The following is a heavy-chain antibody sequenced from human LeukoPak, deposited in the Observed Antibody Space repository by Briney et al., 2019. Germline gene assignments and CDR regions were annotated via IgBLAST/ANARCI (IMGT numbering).Heavy chain of an antibody. D-gene: IGHD3-22*01. Sequence: SETLSLTCAVSGYSISSGYYWGWIRQPPGKGLEWIGSIHHSGSTYYNPSLKSRVTRSVDTSKNQFSLKLSSVTAADTAVYYCLKTLYCYDSSGYHAGGAFDIWGQGTMVTVSS. CDR1: GYSISSGYY. V-gene: IGHV4-38-2*01. CDR3: LKTLYCYDSSGYHAGGAFDI. CDR2: IHHSGST. J-gene: IGHJ3*02.